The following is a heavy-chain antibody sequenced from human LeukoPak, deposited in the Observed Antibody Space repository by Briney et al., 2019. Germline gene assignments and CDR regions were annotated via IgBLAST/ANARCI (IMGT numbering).Heavy chain of an antibody. Sequence: SGGSLRLSCAASGFTFSSYGMHWVRQAPDKRLEWVAVISYDGSNKEYADSAKGRFTISRDNSKNTLYLQMNSLRSEDTAVYYCAKESSGSHQNDYWGQGTLVTVSS. CDR1: GFTFSSYG. J-gene: IGHJ4*02. CDR3: AKESSGSHQNDY. D-gene: IGHD3-22*01. V-gene: IGHV3-30*18. CDR2: ISYDGSNK.